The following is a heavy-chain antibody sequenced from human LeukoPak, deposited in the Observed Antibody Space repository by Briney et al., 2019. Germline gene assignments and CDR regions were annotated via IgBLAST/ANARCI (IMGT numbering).Heavy chain of an antibody. Sequence: PGGSLRLSCAASGFTFSSYSMNWVRQAPGEGLEWVSAISGSGGSTYYADSVKGRFTISRGNSKNTLYLQMNSLRAEDTAVYYCAKVPISRVPYYFDYWGQGTLVTVSS. CDR2: ISGSGGST. D-gene: IGHD2/OR15-2a*01. CDR3: AKVPISRVPYYFDY. CDR1: GFTFSSYS. J-gene: IGHJ4*02. V-gene: IGHV3-23*01.